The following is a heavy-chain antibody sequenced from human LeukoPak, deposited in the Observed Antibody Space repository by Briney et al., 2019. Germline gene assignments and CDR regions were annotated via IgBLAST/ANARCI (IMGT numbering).Heavy chain of an antibody. CDR3: ARALLWFGELRRFDP. CDR2: IIPIFGTA. CDR1: GGTFSSYA. D-gene: IGHD3-10*01. Sequence: ASVKVSCKASGGTFSSYAISWVRQAPGQGLEWMGGIIPIFGTANYAQKFQGRVTITADKSTSTACMELSSLRSEDTAVYYCARALLWFGELRRFDPWGQGTLVTVSS. J-gene: IGHJ5*02. V-gene: IGHV1-69*06.